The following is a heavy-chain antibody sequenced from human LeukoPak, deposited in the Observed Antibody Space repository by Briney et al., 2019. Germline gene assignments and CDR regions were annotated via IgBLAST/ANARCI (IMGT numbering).Heavy chain of an antibody. V-gene: IGHV3-11*05. CDR1: GFTFSDYY. CDR3: ARAWYNGTYFAAFDI. CDR2: ISSSSSYI. D-gene: IGHD1-26*01. J-gene: IGHJ3*02. Sequence: PGGSLRLSCAASGFTFSDYYMSWIRQAPGKGLEWVSSISSSSSYIYYADSVKGRFTISRDNARNSLYLQMNSLRAEDTAVYFCARAWYNGTYFAAFDIWGQGTMVTVSS.